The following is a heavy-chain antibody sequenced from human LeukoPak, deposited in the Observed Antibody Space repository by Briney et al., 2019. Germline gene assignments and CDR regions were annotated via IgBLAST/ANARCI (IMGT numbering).Heavy chain of an antibody. J-gene: IGHJ4*02. Sequence: PSDTLSLTCTVSGASISSTSYYWGWIRQPPGKGVEWIGSTYYRGTTYYNPSLKSRVTISVDTSKNQFSLQLSSVTAADTAVYYCARDWNRYAYWGQGTLVTVSS. CDR3: ARDWNRYAY. V-gene: IGHV4-39*07. CDR1: GASISSTSYY. D-gene: IGHD1-1*01. CDR2: TYYRGTT.